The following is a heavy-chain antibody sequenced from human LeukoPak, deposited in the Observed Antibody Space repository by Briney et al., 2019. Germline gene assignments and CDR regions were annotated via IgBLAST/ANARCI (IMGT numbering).Heavy chain of an antibody. CDR2: IYDSGRT. J-gene: IGHJ4*02. Sequence: GGSLRLSCLASGFTVGNNHMSWVRQAPGKGLEWVSIIYDSGRTNYADSVKGRFTISRDNSKNTLYLQMNSLRADDTALYYCIGRGGYSFWGQGTLVTVSS. V-gene: IGHV3-66*01. CDR1: GFTVGNNH. D-gene: IGHD4-23*01. CDR3: IGRGGYSF.